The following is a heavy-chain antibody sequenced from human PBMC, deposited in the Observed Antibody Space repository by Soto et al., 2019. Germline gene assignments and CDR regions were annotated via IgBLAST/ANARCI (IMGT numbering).Heavy chain of an antibody. J-gene: IGHJ4*02. D-gene: IGHD5-18*01. CDR1: GGSISSNSYY. Sequence: QLQLQESGPGLVKPSETQSLTCTVSGGSISSNSYYWAWIRQPPGKGLEWIGSGYHGGNTYYNPSHKSRVTISVHTSTNHFSLKLNSVTAADTAVYYCARHLSGYGYLYFEYWGQGILVTVSS. CDR2: GYHGGNT. V-gene: IGHV4-39*01. CDR3: ARHLSGYGYLYFEY.